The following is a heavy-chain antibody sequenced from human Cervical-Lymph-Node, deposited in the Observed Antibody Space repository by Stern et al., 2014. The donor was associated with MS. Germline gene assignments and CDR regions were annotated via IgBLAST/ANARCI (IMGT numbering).Heavy chain of an antibody. Sequence: QVQLVQSGAEVKKPGASVKVSCKASGYTLSEISMHWVRQAPGKGLEWMGGFDPEHGETSYAQKFQGRVTMAEGRSTDTAYMELSSLRSEDTAVYYCATHRGRVTYYYGMDVWGQGTTVTVSS. CDR2: FDPEHGET. V-gene: IGHV1-24*01. J-gene: IGHJ6*02. D-gene: IGHD2-21*02. CDR1: GYTLSEIS. CDR3: ATHRGRVTYYYGMDV.